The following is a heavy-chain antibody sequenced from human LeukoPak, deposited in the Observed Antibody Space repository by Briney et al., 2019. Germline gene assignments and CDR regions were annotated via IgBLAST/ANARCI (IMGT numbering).Heavy chain of an antibody. CDR2: IWYDGSNK. Sequence: GGSLRLSCAASGLTFSSYGMHWVRQAPGKGLEWVAVIWYDGSNKYYADSVKGRFTISRDNSKNTLYLQMNSLRAEDTAVYYCARCQKMGLYYYYYYMDVWGKGTTVTVSS. CDR1: GLTFSSYG. CDR3: ARCQKMGLYYYYYYMDV. J-gene: IGHJ6*03. V-gene: IGHV3-33*01. D-gene: IGHD2-8*01.